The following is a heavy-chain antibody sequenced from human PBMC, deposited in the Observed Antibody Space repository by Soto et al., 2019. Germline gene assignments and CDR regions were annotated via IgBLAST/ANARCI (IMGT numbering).Heavy chain of an antibody. D-gene: IGHD3-22*01. CDR2: IYHSRST. CDR1: GGSISSGGYS. Sequence: SETLSLTCAVSGGSISSGGYSWSWIRQPPGKGLEWIGYIYHSRSTYYNPSLKSRVTISVDRSKNQFSLKLSSVTAADTAVYYCARSNLLDSSGYYYSFDYWGQGTLVTVSS. V-gene: IGHV4-30-2*01. CDR3: ARSNLLDSSGYYYSFDY. J-gene: IGHJ4*02.